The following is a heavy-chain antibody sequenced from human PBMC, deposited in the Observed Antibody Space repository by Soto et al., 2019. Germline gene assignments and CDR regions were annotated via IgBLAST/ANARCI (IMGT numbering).Heavy chain of an antibody. Sequence: QIQLAPSGAEMKKTGASVKVSCKTSGYTCTSDGISWVRQAPGHGSEWVGWISAHNGDTKYAQNLQGRVTMTTDTSTSKAYMELRSLTSDDTAVYYCARDWSRYYDSSGLMWFYWGQGTLVTVSS. CDR1: GYTCTSDG. CDR3: ARDWSRYYDSSGLMWFY. CDR2: ISAHNGDT. J-gene: IGHJ4*02. D-gene: IGHD3-22*01. V-gene: IGHV1-18*01.